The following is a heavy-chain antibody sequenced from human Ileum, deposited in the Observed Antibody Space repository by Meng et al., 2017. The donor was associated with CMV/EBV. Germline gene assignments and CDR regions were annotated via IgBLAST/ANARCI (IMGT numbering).Heavy chain of an antibody. CDR2: IHDSGST. V-gene: IGHV4-30-4*01. J-gene: IGHJ4*02. D-gene: IGHD6-6*01. Sequence: VVVHESGRGLVKTSQTLSPPSTVAGASISSGHYYWSWIRQTPGKGLEWIGHIHDSGSTYYNPSLQSRVTISVDTSKNQFSLKLSSVTAADTAVYYCARVWGIAVRPLDYWGQGTLVTVSS. CDR3: ARVWGIAVRPLDY. CDR1: GASISSGHYY.